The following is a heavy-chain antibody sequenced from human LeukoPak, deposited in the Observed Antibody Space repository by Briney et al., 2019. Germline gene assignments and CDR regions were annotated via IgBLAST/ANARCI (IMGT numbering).Heavy chain of an antibody. Sequence: GRSLRLSCAASGFTFSSYGMHWVRQAPGKGLEWVAVISYDGSNKYYADSVKGRFTISRDNSKNTLYLQMNSLRAEDTAVYYCAKDSRSRGVIIPDGIDYWGQGTLVTVSS. CDR3: AKDSRSRGVIIPDGIDY. CDR1: GFTFSSYG. D-gene: IGHD3-10*01. CDR2: ISYDGSNK. V-gene: IGHV3-30*18. J-gene: IGHJ4*02.